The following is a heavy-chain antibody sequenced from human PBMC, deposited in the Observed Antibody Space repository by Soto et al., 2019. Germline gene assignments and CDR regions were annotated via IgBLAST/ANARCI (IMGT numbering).Heavy chain of an antibody. V-gene: IGHV1-18*01. J-gene: IGHJ5*02. CDR2: ISAYNGNT. D-gene: IGHD6-6*01. Sequence: QVQLVQSGAEVKKPGASVKVSCKASGYTFTSYGISWVRQAPGQGLEWMGWISAYNGNTNYAQKLQGRVTMTTDTSTSTAYMEPRSLRSDDTAVYYCARTSTLGYSSSSGSFDPWGQETLVTVSS. CDR1: GYTFTSYG. CDR3: ARTSTLGYSSSSGSFDP.